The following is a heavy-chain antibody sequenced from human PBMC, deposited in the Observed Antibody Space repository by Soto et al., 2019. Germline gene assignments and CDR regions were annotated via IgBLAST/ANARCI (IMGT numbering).Heavy chain of an antibody. J-gene: IGHJ6*02. CDR2: IYYSGNIYYSGNT. D-gene: IGHD3-10*01. CDR3: ARDGRLMHRGFSYYNGMDV. Sequence: QVQLQESGPGLVKPSETLYLTCTVSGGSISNYYWNWIRQPPGKGLEWVGYIYYSGNIYYSGNTNYNPSLKSRVTISVDTSKNHLSLKLTSVTAADTAVYFCARDGRLMHRGFSYYNGMDVWGRGTTVTVSS. CDR1: GGSISNYY. V-gene: IGHV4-59*01.